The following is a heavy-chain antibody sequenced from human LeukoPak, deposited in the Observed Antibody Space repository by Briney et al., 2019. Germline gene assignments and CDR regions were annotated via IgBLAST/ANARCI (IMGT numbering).Heavy chain of an antibody. CDR2: IIPIFGTA. CDR3: ARVRVTTSWFDP. V-gene: IGHV1-69*06. J-gene: IGHJ5*02. D-gene: IGHD1-14*01. CDR1: GGTFSSYA. Sequence: ASVKVSCKASGGTFSSYAISWVRQVPGQGLEWMGGIIPIFGTANYAQKFQGRVTITADKSTSTAYMELSSLRSEDTAVYYCARVRVTTSWFDPWGQGTLVTVSS.